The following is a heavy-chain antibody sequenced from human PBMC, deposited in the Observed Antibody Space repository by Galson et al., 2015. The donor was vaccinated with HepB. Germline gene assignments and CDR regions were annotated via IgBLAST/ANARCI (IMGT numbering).Heavy chain of an antibody. CDR1: GFIFKNYA. V-gene: IGHV3-23*01. D-gene: IGHD2-2*02. CDR3: AKHSSAICYTGSDY. CDR2: ISGGGGNT. J-gene: IGHJ4*02. Sequence: SLRLSCAASGFIFKNYAMSWVRQAPGKGLQWVSCISGGGGNTYYADSVQGRFTISRDTSKNTLYVQMNSLRAEDTAVYYCAKHSSAICYTGSDYWGQGVLVTVSS.